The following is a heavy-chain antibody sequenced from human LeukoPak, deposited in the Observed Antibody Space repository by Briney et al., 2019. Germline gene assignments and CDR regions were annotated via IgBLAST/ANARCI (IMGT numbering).Heavy chain of an antibody. D-gene: IGHD5-18*01. CDR2: IRSKTYGGTP. Sequence: GGSLRLSCTASGFSFGDYAMSWVRQAPGKRLEWVGFIRSKTYGGTPEYAASVEGRFTISRDDSKSIAYLQMNSLKTEDTAVYYCTRARGYSYGYIDYWGQGTLVTVSS. CDR1: GFSFGDYA. V-gene: IGHV3-49*04. CDR3: TRARGYSYGYIDY. J-gene: IGHJ4*02.